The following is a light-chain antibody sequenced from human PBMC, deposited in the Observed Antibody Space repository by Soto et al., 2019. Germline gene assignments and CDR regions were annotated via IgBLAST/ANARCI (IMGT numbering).Light chain of an antibody. J-gene: IGLJ1*01. V-gene: IGLV2-14*01. CDR2: DVS. CDR3: KSYTTSHTDV. Sequence: QSALTQPASVSGSPGQSITISCTGTSSDIGNCDFVSWYQQHPGKAPKLIIYDVSNRPSGVSDRFSGSKSGNTASLTISGLQAEDEADYYCKSYTTSHTDVFGSGTKVTVL. CDR1: SSDIGNCDF.